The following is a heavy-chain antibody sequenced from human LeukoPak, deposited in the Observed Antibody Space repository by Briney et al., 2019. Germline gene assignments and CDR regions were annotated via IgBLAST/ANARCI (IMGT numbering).Heavy chain of an antibody. CDR1: GFTFSTYS. Sequence: GGSLRLSCAVSGFTFSTYSMNWVRQAPGKGLEWVSYISSSSSTKYYADSVQGRFSISRDNSKNTLYLQMYSLRAEDTAIYYCARDPNGDYIGTFDMWGQGTMVTVSS. D-gene: IGHD4-17*01. CDR3: ARDPNGDYIGTFDM. J-gene: IGHJ3*02. CDR2: ISSSSSTK. V-gene: IGHV3-48*01.